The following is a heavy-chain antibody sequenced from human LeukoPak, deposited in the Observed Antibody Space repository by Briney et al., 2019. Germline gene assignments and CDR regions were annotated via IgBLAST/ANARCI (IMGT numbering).Heavy chain of an antibody. D-gene: IGHD6-19*01. Sequence: GGSLRLSCAASGFTFSSYAMHWVRQAPGKGLEWVAVISYDGSNKYYADSVKGRFTISRDNSKNTLYPQMNSLRAEDTAVYYCARDPSSSGWQGFPSWFDPWGQGTLVTVSS. J-gene: IGHJ5*02. CDR1: GFTFSSYA. CDR3: ARDPSSSGWQGFPSWFDP. V-gene: IGHV3-30*04. CDR2: ISYDGSNK.